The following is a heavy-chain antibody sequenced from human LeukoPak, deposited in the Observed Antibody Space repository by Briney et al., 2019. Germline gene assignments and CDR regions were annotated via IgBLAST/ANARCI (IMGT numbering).Heavy chain of an antibody. V-gene: IGHV4-38-2*02. Sequence: SETLSLTCTVSGYSISSGYYWGWIRQPPGKGLEWIGSIYYSGSTYYNPSLKSRVTISVDTSRNQFSLKLSSVTAADTAVYYCARGLWFGDENPPYFDYWGQGILVTVSS. CDR1: GYSISSGYY. J-gene: IGHJ4*02. D-gene: IGHD3-10*01. CDR3: ARGLWFGDENPPYFDY. CDR2: IYYSGST.